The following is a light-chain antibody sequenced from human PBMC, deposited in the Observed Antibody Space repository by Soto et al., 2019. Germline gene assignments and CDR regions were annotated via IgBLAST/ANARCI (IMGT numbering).Light chain of an antibody. J-gene: IGKJ3*01. CDR2: WAS. Sequence: DIVMTQSPDSLAVSLGERATINCKSSQSVLYSSNNKNYLAWYQQKPGQPPKLLIYWASARESGVPDRFSGSGSGTDFTLTISSLQAEDVAVYYCHQYYSDPTFGPGTKVDI. CDR3: HQYYSDPT. CDR1: QSVLYSSNNKNY. V-gene: IGKV4-1*01.